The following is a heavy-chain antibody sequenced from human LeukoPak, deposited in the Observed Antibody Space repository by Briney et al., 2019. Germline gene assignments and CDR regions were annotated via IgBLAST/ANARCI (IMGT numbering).Heavy chain of an antibody. CDR3: ARVAATVVSPPDY. CDR1: GFTFSSYW. D-gene: IGHD4-23*01. J-gene: IGHJ4*02. V-gene: IGHV3-7*01. Sequence: PGGSLRLSCAASGFTFSSYWMSWVRQAPGKGLEWVANIKQDGSEKYYVDSVKGRFTISRDNAKNSLYLQMNSLRAEDTAVYYCARVAATVVSPPDYWGQGTLVTVSS. CDR2: IKQDGSEK.